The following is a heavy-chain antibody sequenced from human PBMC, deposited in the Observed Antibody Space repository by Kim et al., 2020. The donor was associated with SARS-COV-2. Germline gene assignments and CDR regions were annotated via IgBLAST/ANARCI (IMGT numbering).Heavy chain of an antibody. V-gene: IGHV4-39*01. CDR3: ARSGSYYSLDDY. J-gene: IGHJ4*02. Sequence: SETLSLTCTVSGGSISSSSYYWGWIRQPPGKGLEWIGSIYYSGSTYYNPSLKSRVTISVDTSKNQFSLKLSSVTAADTAVYYCARSGSYYSLDDYWGQGTLVTVSS. CDR1: GGSISSSSYY. CDR2: IYYSGST. D-gene: IGHD1-26*01.